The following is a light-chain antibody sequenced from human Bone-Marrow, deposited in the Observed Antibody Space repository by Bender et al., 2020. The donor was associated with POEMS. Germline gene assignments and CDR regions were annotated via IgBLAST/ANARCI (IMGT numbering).Light chain of an antibody. J-gene: IGLJ3*02. CDR3: QSYDNSLGGWV. CDR2: GYN. V-gene: IGLV1-40*01. CDR1: SSNTGSGYD. Sequence: QSALIQPASVSGSPGQSITISCTGSSSNTGSGYDINWYQHLPGTAPKLLIYGYNNRPSGVPDRFSGSKSGTSASLAITGLQAEDEGDYYCQSYDNSLGGWVFGGGTKLTVL.